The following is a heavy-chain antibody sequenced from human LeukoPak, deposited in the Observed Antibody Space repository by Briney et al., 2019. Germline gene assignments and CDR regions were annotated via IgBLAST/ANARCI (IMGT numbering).Heavy chain of an antibody. CDR3: ARNTIAAAD. J-gene: IGHJ4*02. V-gene: IGHV3-7*03. CDR2: IKQDGSEK. Sequence: GGSVGLSCAASGFTFSSYWMSWVRPAPGRGLEGVANIKQDGSEKYYVDSVKGRFTISRDNAKNSLYLQMNSLRAEDTAVYYCARNTIAAADWGQGTLVTVSS. CDR1: GFTFSSYW. D-gene: IGHD6-13*01.